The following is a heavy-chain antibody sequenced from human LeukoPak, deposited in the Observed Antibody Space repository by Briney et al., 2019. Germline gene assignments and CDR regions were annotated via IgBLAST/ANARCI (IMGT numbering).Heavy chain of an antibody. Sequence: GGSLRLSCAASGFTFSDYEINWVRQAPGKGLEWVSCISTSGSTTYYADSVKGRFTISRDNAKNSHFLQMNTLTVEDTAVYYCARGALHVFDYWGQGTPVTVSS. D-gene: IGHD3-10*02. V-gene: IGHV3-48*03. CDR3: ARGALHVFDY. CDR1: GFTFSDYE. J-gene: IGHJ4*02. CDR2: ISTSGSTT.